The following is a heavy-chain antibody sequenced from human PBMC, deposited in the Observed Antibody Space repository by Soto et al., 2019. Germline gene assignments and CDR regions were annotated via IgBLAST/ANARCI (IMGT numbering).Heavy chain of an antibody. V-gene: IGHV4-31*03. D-gene: IGHD3-10*01. J-gene: IGHJ4*02. CDR3: ARDREHRERGFDY. CDR1: GGSISSGGYY. CDR2: IYYSGST. Sequence: QVQLQESGPGLVKPSQTLSLTCTVSGGSISSGGYYWSWIRQHPGKGLEWIGYIYYSGSTYYNPSLKSRVXXSXDXXKNQFSLKLSSVTAADTAVYYCARDREHRERGFDYWGQGTLVTVSS.